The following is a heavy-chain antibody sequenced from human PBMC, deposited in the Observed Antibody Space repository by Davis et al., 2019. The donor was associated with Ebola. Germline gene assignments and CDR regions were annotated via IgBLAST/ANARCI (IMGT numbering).Heavy chain of an antibody. CDR3: ARDIGPTGDGHFDF. J-gene: IGHJ2*01. Sequence: GESLKISCAASGFTFNIYGMHWVRQAPGKRLEWVALIWFDGSNQQYVDSVQGRFTISRDNSKNTVFLQMNGLSAEDTAVYYCARDIGPTGDGHFDFWGRGTLVTVSS. D-gene: IGHD7-27*01. CDR2: IWFDGSNQ. CDR1: GFTFNIYG. V-gene: IGHV3-33*01.